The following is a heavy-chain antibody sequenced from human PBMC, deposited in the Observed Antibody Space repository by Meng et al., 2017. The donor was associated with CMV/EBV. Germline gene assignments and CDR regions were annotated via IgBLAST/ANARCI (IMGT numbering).Heavy chain of an antibody. Sequence: QVVASGGGSVRSGGSLGSSCAAPGFTYCIRWMSWVRQAPGKGLEWVGRIKSKTDGGTTDYAAPVKGRFTISRDDSKNTLYLQMNSLKTEDTAVYYCTGIAAGWGQGTLVTVSS. CDR1: GFTYCIRW. J-gene: IGHJ4*02. D-gene: IGHD6-13*01. CDR3: TGIAAG. V-gene: IGHV3-15*01. CDR2: IKSKTDGGTT.